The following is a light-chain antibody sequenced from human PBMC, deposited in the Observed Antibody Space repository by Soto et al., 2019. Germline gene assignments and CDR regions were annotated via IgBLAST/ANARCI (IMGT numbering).Light chain of an antibody. Sequence: DIQMTQSPSSLSASIGDRVTITCRASRSISSFLNWYQQKPGKPPKLLIYAASSLESGVPSRFSGSGSGTDFTLTISSLQPEDFASYYCQQSFSSPPKYTFGQGTKLEIK. V-gene: IGKV1-39*01. CDR1: RSISSF. CDR3: QQSFSSPPKYT. CDR2: AAS. J-gene: IGKJ2*01.